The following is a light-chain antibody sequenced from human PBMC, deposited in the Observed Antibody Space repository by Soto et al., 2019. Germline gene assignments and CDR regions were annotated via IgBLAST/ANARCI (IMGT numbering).Light chain of an antibody. CDR1: RSVSSSY. J-gene: IGKJ4*01. CDR3: QQYNNWPLT. V-gene: IGKV3D-15*01. Sequence: EIVLTQSPGTLSLSPGERATLSCRASRSVSSSYLAWYQQKPGQAPRLLIYDASNRATGIPARFSGSGSGTEFTLTISSLQSEDFAVYSCQQYNNWPLTFGGGTKVDIK. CDR2: DAS.